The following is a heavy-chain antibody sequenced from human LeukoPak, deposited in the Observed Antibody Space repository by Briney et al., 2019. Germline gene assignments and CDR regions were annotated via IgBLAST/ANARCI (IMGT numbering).Heavy chain of an antibody. CDR1: GGSVSSGSYY. CDR3: ARDCLHYYDSSGTNWFDP. D-gene: IGHD3-22*01. Sequence: SETLSLTCTVSGGSVSSGSYYWSWIRQPPGKGLEWIGYIYYSGSTNYNPSLKSRVTISVDTSKNQFSLKLSSVTAADTAVYYCARDCLHYYDSSGTNWFDPWGQGTLVTVSS. CDR2: IYYSGST. J-gene: IGHJ5*02. V-gene: IGHV4-61*01.